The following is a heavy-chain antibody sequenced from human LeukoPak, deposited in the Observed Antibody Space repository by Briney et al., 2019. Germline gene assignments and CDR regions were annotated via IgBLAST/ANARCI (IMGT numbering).Heavy chain of an antibody. CDR2: IKQDGSEK. V-gene: IGHV3-7*01. CDR1: GFTFSSYW. CDR3: ARLGSGWADAFDI. J-gene: IGHJ3*02. D-gene: IGHD6-19*01. Sequence: GGSLRLSCAASGFTFSSYWMSWVREAPGKGLEWVANIKQDGSEKYYVDSVKGQFTISRDNAKNALYLQMNSLRAEDTAVYYCARLGSGWADAFDIWGQGTMVSVSS.